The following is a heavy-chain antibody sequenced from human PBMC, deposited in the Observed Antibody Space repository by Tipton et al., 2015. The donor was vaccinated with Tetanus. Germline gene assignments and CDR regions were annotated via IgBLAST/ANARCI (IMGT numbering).Heavy chain of an antibody. J-gene: IGHJ6*02. Sequence: TLSLTCTVSGGSINRYYWSWIRQSPGKGLEWIGYINYSGTTNYASSLQSRVIISVDTSKNQFSLKLNSVTAADTAVYYCARDRDYYGSGSRGMDVRGQGTTVTVSS. CDR3: ARDRDYYGSGSRGMDV. D-gene: IGHD3-10*01. V-gene: IGHV4-59*01. CDR1: GGSINRYY. CDR2: INYSGTT.